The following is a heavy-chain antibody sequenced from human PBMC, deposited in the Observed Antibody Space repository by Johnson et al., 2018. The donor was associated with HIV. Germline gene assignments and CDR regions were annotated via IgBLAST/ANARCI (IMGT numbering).Heavy chain of an antibody. CDR1: GFTFSSYA. CDR2: ISYDGNIK. J-gene: IGHJ3*02. Sequence: QVQLVESGGGLVQRGGSLRLSCAASGFTFSSYAMHWVRQAPGKGLEWVAVISYDGNIKYYADSVKGRFTISRDNTKNSLYLQMNSLRAEDTAVYYCARGGYNWNDFLNDAFDMWGQGTVVTVSS. V-gene: IGHV3-30*04. CDR3: ARGGYNWNDFLNDAFDM. D-gene: IGHD1-1*01.